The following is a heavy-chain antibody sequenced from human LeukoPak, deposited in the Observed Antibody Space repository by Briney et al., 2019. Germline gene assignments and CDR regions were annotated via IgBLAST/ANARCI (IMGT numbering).Heavy chain of an antibody. CDR2: ISYDGSNK. J-gene: IGHJ3*02. Sequence: PGGSLRLSCAASGFTFSSYGMHWVRQAPGKGLEWVAVISYDGSNKYYADSVKGRFTISRDNSKNTLYLQMNSLRAEDTAVYYCAREGYSGSCEAFDIWGQGTMVTVSS. CDR3: AREGYSGSCEAFDI. CDR1: GFTFSSYG. V-gene: IGHV3-30*03. D-gene: IGHD1-26*01.